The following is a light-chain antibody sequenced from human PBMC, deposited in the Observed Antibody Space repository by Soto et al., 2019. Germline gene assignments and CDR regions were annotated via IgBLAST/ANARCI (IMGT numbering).Light chain of an antibody. Sequence: QSVLTQPRSVSGSPGQSVTISCTGTSTDVGGYNYVSWYQQHPGKVPKLMLYDVSKRPSGVPDRFSGSKSGNTASLPISGRRGEYGADYNWCTLGGRNSFYFLGGGTRVTAL. J-gene: IGLJ1*01. CDR1: STDVGGYNY. V-gene: IGLV2-11*01. CDR3: CTLGGRNSFYF. CDR2: DVS.